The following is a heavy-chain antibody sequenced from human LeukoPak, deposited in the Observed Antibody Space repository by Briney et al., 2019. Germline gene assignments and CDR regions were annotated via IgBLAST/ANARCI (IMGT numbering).Heavy chain of an antibody. Sequence: SGGSPRLSCEASGFTFDNYAMRWVRQAPGKGLEWVSAISNSGVSTHYADSVKGRFTISRDNSKNTLFLHMNTLRADDMAVYYCAKDLYPHGRAEYFQHWGQGTLVTVSS. CDR1: GFTFDNYA. CDR3: AKDLYPHGRAEYFQH. V-gene: IGHV3-23*01. J-gene: IGHJ1*01. D-gene: IGHD2-2*02. CDR2: ISNSGVST.